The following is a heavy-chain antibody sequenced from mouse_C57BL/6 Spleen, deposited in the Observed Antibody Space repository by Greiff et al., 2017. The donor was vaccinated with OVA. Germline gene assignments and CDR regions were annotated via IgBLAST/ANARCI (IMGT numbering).Heavy chain of an antibody. J-gene: IGHJ3*01. Sequence: VKLMESGAELARPGASVKMSCKASGYTFTSYTMHWVKQRPGQGLEWIGYINPSSGYTKYNQKFKDKATLTADKSSSTAYMQLSSLTSEDSAVYYCARWDDYDEEAWFAYWGQGTLVTVSA. CDR3: ARWDDYDEEAWFAY. D-gene: IGHD2-4*01. V-gene: IGHV1-4*01. CDR2: INPSSGYT. CDR1: GYTFTSYT.